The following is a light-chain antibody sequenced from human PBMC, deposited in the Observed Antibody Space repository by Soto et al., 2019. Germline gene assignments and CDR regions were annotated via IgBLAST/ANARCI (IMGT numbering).Light chain of an antibody. Sequence: QSVLTQPASVSGSPGQSITISCTGTSSDVGSYNLVSWYQQHPGKAPKLMIYEGSKRPSGVSNRFSGSKSGITASLTISGLQAEDEADYYCCSYAGSSTWVFGGGTKVPS. CDR3: CSYAGSSTWV. CDR1: SSDVGSYNL. J-gene: IGLJ3*02. CDR2: EGS. V-gene: IGLV2-23*01.